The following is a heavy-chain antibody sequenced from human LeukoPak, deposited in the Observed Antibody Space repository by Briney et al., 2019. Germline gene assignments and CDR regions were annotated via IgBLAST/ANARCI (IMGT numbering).Heavy chain of an antibody. CDR1: GFSFSSYR. D-gene: IGHD3-10*01. J-gene: IGHJ3*02. CDR2: IKQDGSEK. V-gene: IGHV3-7*01. CDR3: ARQRITMVRGVLDAFDI. Sequence: GGSLRLSCAASGFSFSSYRMTWVRQAPGKGLEWVANIKQDGSEKYYVDSVKGRFTISRDKAKNSLYLQMNSLRAEDTAVYYCARQRITMVRGVLDAFDIWGQGTMVTVSS.